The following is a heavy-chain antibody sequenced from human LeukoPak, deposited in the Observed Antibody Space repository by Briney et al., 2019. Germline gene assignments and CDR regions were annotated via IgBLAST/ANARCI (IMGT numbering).Heavy chain of an antibody. D-gene: IGHD2-21*01. V-gene: IGHV4-59*01. CDR3: AREYSASYFDY. Sequence: SETLSLTCTVSGGSISSYYWSWIRQPPGKGLEWIGYIYYSGSTNYNPSLKSRVTISVDTSKNQFSLKLSSVTAADTAVYYCAREYSASYFDYWGQGTLVTVSS. CDR1: GGSISSYY. J-gene: IGHJ4*02. CDR2: IYYSGST.